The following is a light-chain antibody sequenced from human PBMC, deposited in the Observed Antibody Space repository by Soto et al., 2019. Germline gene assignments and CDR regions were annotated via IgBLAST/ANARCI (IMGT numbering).Light chain of an antibody. CDR2: DAS. Sequence: EIVLTQSPAILSVSPGARAPLSCRASQSISRSLAWYQQKPGQAPRLLIYDASSRATGIPDRFSGGGSGTDFTLTISRLEPEDFAVYYCQQFSSYPLTFGGGTKVDIK. V-gene: IGKV3-20*01. CDR1: QSISRS. J-gene: IGKJ4*01. CDR3: QQFSSYPLT.